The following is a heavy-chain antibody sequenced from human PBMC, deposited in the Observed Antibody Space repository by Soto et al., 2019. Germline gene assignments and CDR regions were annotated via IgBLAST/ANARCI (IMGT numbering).Heavy chain of an antibody. D-gene: IGHD4-17*01. V-gene: IGHV6-1*01. CDR3: LRDLGNSYGGNIDY. J-gene: IGHJ4*02. CDR2: TYYRSKWYN. Sequence: SQTLSLTCAISGDSVSSNSAAWNWIRQSPSRGLEWLGRTYYRSKWYNDYSVSVKSRITINPDTSKDQFSLQLNSVTPEDTAVYYCLRDLGNSYGGNIDYWGQGTPVTLSS. CDR1: GDSVSSNSAA.